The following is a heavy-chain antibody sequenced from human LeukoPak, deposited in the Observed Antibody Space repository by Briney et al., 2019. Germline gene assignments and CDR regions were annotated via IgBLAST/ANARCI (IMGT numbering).Heavy chain of an antibody. CDR3: ARLGGDTYYFGSASYPNWYFDL. V-gene: IGHV5-51*01. J-gene: IGHJ2*01. CDR1: GYPFTTYW. Sequence: GESLKISCQASGYPFTTYWIGWVRQMPGKGLECMGIIYPDDSDTTYSPSFQGQVTISADKSFSTAYLQWSSLKASDTAIYYCARLGGDTYYFGSASYPNWYFDLWGRGTLVTVSS. CDR2: IYPDDSDT. D-gene: IGHD3-10*01.